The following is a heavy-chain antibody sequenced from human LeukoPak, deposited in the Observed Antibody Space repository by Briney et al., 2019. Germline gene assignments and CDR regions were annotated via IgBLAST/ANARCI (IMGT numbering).Heavy chain of an antibody. D-gene: IGHD3-22*01. Sequence: GGSLRLSCAASGFTFSDYYMSWVRQAPGKGLEWVSYISGSGTTIYYADSVKGRFTISRDNAKNSLYLQMNSLRAEDTAVYYCARGTYYYDSSGYYAGYWGQGTLVTVSS. CDR2: ISGSGTTI. CDR1: GFTFSDYY. CDR3: ARGTYYYDSSGYYAGY. V-gene: IGHV3-11*04. J-gene: IGHJ4*02.